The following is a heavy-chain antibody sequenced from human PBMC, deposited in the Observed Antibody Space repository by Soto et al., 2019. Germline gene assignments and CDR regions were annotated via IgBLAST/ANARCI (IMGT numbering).Heavy chain of an antibody. CDR1: GGSMSDYY. CDR2: VYQSGDT. Sequence: QVQLQESGPGLVMPSETLSLTCTVSGGSMSDYYWTWIRQPPGKGLEWIGYVYQSGDTNYNPSLKTRVTMSMDASENQFSLTLTSVTAADTALYYCARVKNWAEFDYWGQGALVTVSP. CDR3: ARVKNWAEFDY. V-gene: IGHV4-59*01. D-gene: IGHD7-27*01. J-gene: IGHJ4*02.